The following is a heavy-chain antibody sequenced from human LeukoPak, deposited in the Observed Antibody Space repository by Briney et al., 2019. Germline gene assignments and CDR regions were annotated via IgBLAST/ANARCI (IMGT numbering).Heavy chain of an antibody. J-gene: IGHJ4*02. V-gene: IGHV3-21*01. CDR1: GFTFSSYS. Sequence: GSLRLSCAASGFTFSSYSMNWVRQAPGKGLEWVSSISSSSYIYYADSVKGRFTISRDNAKNSLYLQMNSLRAEDTAVYYCARDPPGAVAEYFDYWGQGTLVTVSS. D-gene: IGHD6-19*01. CDR2: ISSSSYI. CDR3: ARDPPGAVAEYFDY.